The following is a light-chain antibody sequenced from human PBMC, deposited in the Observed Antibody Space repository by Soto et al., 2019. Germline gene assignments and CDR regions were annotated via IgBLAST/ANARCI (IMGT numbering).Light chain of an antibody. V-gene: IGKV3D-20*02. CDR3: QQRSNLLT. J-gene: IGKJ4*01. CDR1: QSVSNNY. Sequence: EIVLTQSPGTLSLSPGERATLSCRASQSVSNNYLAWYQQKPGQAPRLLIYGASNRATGIPDRFSGSGSGTDFTLSIYSLEPEDFAVYYCQQRSNLLTFGGGTKVDIK. CDR2: GAS.